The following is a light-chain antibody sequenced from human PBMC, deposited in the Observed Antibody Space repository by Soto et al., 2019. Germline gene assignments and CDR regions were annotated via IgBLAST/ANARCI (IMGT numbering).Light chain of an antibody. V-gene: IGLV1-40*01. Sequence: QSVLTQPPSVSGSPGQRVTISCTGSSSNIGAGYDVHWYQQLPGTAPKLLIDGNSNRPSGVSDRFSGSKSGTSASLAITGLQAEDEADYYCQSYDSSLSALFGGGTKLTVL. J-gene: IGLJ2*01. CDR1: SSNIGAGYD. CDR3: QSYDSSLSAL. CDR2: GNS.